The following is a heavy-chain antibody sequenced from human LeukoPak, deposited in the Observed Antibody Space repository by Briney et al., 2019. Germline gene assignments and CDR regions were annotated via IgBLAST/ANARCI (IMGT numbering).Heavy chain of an antibody. CDR2: IYSGGST. Sequence: GGSLRLSCAASGFTFSSNYMSWLRQAPGKGLEWVSVIYSGGSTYYADSVKGRFTISRHNSKNTLYLQMNSLGGEDTAVYYCAANPPRYSSGWSFDCWGQGTLVTVSS. J-gene: IGHJ4*02. V-gene: IGHV3-53*04. D-gene: IGHD6-19*01. CDR1: GFTFSSNY. CDR3: AANPPRYSSGWSFDC.